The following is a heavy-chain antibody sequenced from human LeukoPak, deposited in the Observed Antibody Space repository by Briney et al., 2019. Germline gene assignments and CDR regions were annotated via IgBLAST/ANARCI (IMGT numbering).Heavy chain of an antibody. Sequence: GGSLRLSCAASGFTFSSYTISWVRQAPGKGLEWVSSIGGGSGGSTFYADSVKGRFTISRDNSKNTLYLQMDSLRAEDTAVYYCARANIAVAELRYFHHWGQGTLVTVSS. CDR2: IGGGSGGST. J-gene: IGHJ1*01. D-gene: IGHD6-19*01. V-gene: IGHV3-23*01. CDR1: GFTFSSYT. CDR3: ARANIAVAELRYFHH.